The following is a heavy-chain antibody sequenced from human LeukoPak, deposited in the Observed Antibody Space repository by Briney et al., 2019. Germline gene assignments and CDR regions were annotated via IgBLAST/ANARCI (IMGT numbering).Heavy chain of an antibody. CDR2: ILNTGAT. Sequence: SETLSLTCVVSGGSMIHSYWSWIRQSPGRGLEWMGLILNTGATHDNPSLVSRVTMSVDTSKNQFSLKLTSVTAADTAVYFCARGRCYNNGYPFFDTWGQGILVTVSS. CDR3: ARGRCYNNGYPFFDT. J-gene: IGHJ4*02. V-gene: IGHV4-59*01. D-gene: IGHD5-18*01. CDR1: GGSMIHSY.